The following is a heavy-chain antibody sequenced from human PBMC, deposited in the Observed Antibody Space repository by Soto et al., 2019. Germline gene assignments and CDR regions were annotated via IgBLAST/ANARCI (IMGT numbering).Heavy chain of an antibody. D-gene: IGHD2-21*02. CDR1: GGSISSSSYY. CDR3: AGVVVTAIAWFDP. CDR2: IYYSGST. Sequence: PSETLSLTCTVSGGSISSSSYYWGWIRQPPGKGLEWIGSIYYSGSTYYNPSLKSRVTISVDTSKNQFSLKLSSVTAADTAVYYWAGVVVTAIAWFDPWGQGTLVTVYS. J-gene: IGHJ5*02. V-gene: IGHV4-39*01.